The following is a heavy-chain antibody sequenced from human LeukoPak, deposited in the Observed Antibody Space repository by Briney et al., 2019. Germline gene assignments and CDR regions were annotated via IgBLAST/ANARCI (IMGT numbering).Heavy chain of an antibody. CDR2: IYYSGST. CDR3: ARDRTPQSSGSYFY. Sequence: SETLSLTCTVSGGSISSSSYYWGWIRQPPGKGLEWIGSIYYSGSTYYNPSLKSRVTISVDTSKNQFSLKLSSVTAADTAVYYCARDRTPQSSGSYFYWGQGTLVTVSS. CDR1: GGSISSSSYY. D-gene: IGHD3-10*01. J-gene: IGHJ4*02. V-gene: IGHV4-39*07.